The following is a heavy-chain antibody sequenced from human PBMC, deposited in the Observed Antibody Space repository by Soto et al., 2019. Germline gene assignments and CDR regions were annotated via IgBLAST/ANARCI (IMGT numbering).Heavy chain of an antibody. D-gene: IGHD1-7*01. Sequence: SETLSLTCTGSGFSISNDYFWGWIRQPPGKGLEYIVSMYHSGATYYNPSLKSRVTISVDTSKNLFSLRLKSVTAADTAVYYYARLFNWNYKGPIYFWGQGILVTVSS. CDR1: GFSISNDYF. CDR2: MYHSGAT. V-gene: IGHV4-38-2*02. CDR3: ARLFNWNYKGPIYF. J-gene: IGHJ4*02.